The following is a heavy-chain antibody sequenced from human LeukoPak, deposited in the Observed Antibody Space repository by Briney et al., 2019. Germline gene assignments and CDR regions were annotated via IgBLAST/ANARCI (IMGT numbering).Heavy chain of an antibody. V-gene: IGHV3-7*01. CDR2: IKQDESEK. CDR3: ARDTSGPRDYYYYYGMDV. Sequence: GGSLRLSCAASGFSFSYYWMTWVRQAPGKGLEWVANIKQDESEKYYVDSVKGRFTISRDNAKNSLYLQMNSLRAEDTAVYYCARDTSGPRDYYYYYGMDVWGQGTTVTVSS. D-gene: IGHD3-3*01. CDR1: GFSFSYYW. J-gene: IGHJ6*02.